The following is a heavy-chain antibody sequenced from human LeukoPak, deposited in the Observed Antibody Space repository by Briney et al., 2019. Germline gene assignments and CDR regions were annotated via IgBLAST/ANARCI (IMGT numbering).Heavy chain of an antibody. CDR2: INPNSGGT. CDR3: ARDRSIVVVPAASYYYDGMDV. Sequence: ASVKVSCKASGYTFTGYYMHWVRQAPGQGLEWMGWINPNSGGTNYAQKFQGRVTMTRDTSISTAYMELTRLRSDDPAVYYCARDRSIVVVPAASYYYDGMDVWGQGTPVTVSS. J-gene: IGHJ6*02. CDR1: GYTFTGYY. D-gene: IGHD2-2*01. V-gene: IGHV1-2*02.